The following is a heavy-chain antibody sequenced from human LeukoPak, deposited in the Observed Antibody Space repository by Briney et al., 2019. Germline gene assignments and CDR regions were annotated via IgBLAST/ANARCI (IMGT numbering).Heavy chain of an antibody. V-gene: IGHV4-34*01. J-gene: IGHJ3*02. CDR2: INHSGST. CDR1: GGSFSGYY. CDR3: ARTGCSSTSCYPQDAFDI. D-gene: IGHD2-2*01. Sequence: SETLSLTCAVYGGSFSGYYWSWIRQPPGKGLEWIGEINHSGSTNYNPSLKSRVTISVDTSKNQFSPKLSSVTAADTAVYYCARTGCSSTSCYPQDAFDIWGQGTMVTVSS.